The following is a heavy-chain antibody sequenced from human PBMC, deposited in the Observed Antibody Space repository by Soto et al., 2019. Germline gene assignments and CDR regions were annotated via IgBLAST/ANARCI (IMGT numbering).Heavy chain of an antibody. CDR1: GFTFSSYS. V-gene: IGHV3-48*02. J-gene: IGHJ6*02. CDR2: ISSSSSTI. CDR3: AREGVEWFKSFRNCFDV. Sequence: GGSLRLSCAASGFTFSSYSMNWVRQAPGKGLEWVSYISSSSSTIYYADSVKGRFTISRDNAKNSLYLQMNSLRDEDTAVYYCAREGVEWFKSFRNCFDVWGQGTTVTVSS. D-gene: IGHD3-3*01.